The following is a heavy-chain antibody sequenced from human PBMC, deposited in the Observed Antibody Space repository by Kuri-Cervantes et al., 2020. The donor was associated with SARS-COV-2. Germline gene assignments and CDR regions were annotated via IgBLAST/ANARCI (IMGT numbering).Heavy chain of an antibody. CDR3: ARGRHTNTGRPGYFDP. V-gene: IGHV4-34*01. CDR2: INHVGST. J-gene: IGHJ4*02. Sequence: GSLRLSCAVYGESFSGHYWSWIRQPPGKGLEWIGEINHVGSTKYNPSLKSRVIVSVDTSKNQFSLNLTSVTAADTAVYYCARGRHTNTGRPGYFDPWGQGTQVTVSS. D-gene: IGHD2-8*01. CDR1: GESFSGHY.